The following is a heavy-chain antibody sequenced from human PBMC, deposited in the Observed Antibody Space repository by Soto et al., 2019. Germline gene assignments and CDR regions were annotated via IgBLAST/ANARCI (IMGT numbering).Heavy chain of an antibody. V-gene: IGHV4-4*07. CDR3: ARSKGYGDINWFDP. D-gene: IGHD4-17*01. Sequence: PSETLSLTCTVSGGSISSYYWSWIRQPAGKGLEWIGRIYTSGSTNYNPSLKSRVTMSVDTSKNQFSLKLSSVTAADTAVYYCARSKGYGDINWFDPRXNGTLVTVS. CDR2: IYTSGST. J-gene: IGHJ5*02. CDR1: GGSISSYY.